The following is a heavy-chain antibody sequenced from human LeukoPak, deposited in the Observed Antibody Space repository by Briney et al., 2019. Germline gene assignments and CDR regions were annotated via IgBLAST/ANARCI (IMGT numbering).Heavy chain of an antibody. Sequence: PSETLSLTCTVSGGSISSGGYYWSWIRQHPGKGLEWIGYIYYSGSTYYNPSLKSRVTISVDTSKNQFSLKLSSVTAADTAVYYCARGSPWELRMNWFDPWGQGTLVTVSS. CDR2: IYYSGST. CDR3: ARGSPWELRMNWFDP. J-gene: IGHJ5*02. CDR1: GGSISSGGYY. V-gene: IGHV4-31*03. D-gene: IGHD1-26*01.